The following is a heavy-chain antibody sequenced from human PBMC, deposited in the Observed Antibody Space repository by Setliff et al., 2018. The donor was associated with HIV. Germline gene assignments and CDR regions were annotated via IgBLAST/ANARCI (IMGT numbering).Heavy chain of an antibody. Sequence: SETLSLTCTVSGGSISSGGYYWSWIRQHPGKGLEWIGYIHYSGSTYYNPSLKSRITISVDTSKNHFSLKLSSVTAADTAVYYCARLTTGAAFDIWGQGTMVTVSS. V-gene: IGHV4-31*03. J-gene: IGHJ3*02. CDR2: IHYSGST. CDR1: GGSISSGGYY. CDR3: ARLTTGAAFDI. D-gene: IGHD4-17*01.